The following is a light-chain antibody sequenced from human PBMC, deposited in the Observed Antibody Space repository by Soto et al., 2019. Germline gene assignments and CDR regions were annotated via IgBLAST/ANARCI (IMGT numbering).Light chain of an antibody. CDR1: QSVSSN. J-gene: IGKJ1*01. CDR2: DAS. V-gene: IGKV3-15*01. Sequence: EIVMTQSPATLSVSPGERATLSCRASQSVSSNLARYQQKPGQAPRLLIYDASTRATGIPARFSGSGSGTEFTLTISSLQPEDFAVYYCQQYNNWPPMAFGQGNKVEIK. CDR3: QQYNNWPPMA.